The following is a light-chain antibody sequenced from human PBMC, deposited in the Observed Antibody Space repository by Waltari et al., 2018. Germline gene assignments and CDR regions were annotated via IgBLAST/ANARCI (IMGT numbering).Light chain of an antibody. CDR1: LSVSSW. V-gene: IGKV1-5*01. J-gene: IGKJ2*01. CDR2: DAS. Sequence: DIQMTQSPSTLSASVGDTVTITCRASLSVSSWLAVYQQKAGKAPTVLIYDASDLESGVPSRFSGSGSDTEFTLTISNLQPDDFATYYCQQYDSYVYTFGQGTKLEIK. CDR3: QQYDSYVYT.